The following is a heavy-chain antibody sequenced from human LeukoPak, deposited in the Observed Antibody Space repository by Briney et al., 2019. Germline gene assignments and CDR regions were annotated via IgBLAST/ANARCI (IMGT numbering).Heavy chain of an antibody. V-gene: IGHV3-9*01. J-gene: IGHJ4*02. CDR2: ISWNSGSI. CDR3: AKGLFSIAEDREEYFDY. D-gene: IGHD6-6*01. CDR1: GFTFDDYA. Sequence: GGSLRLSCAASGFTFDDYAMHWVRQAPGKGLEWVSGISWNSGSIGYADSVKGRFTISRDNAKNSLYLQMNSLRAEDTALYYCAKGLFSIAEDREEYFDYWGQGTLVTVSS.